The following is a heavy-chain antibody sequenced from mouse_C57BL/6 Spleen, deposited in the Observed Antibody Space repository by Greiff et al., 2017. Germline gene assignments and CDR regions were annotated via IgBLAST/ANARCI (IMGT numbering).Heavy chain of an antibody. Sequence: VQLQQSGAELASPGASVKMSCKASGYTFTSYTMHWVKPRPGQGLEWIGYLNPSSGYTKSNQKFKDKATLTADKSSSPAYMQLSSLTSEDSAVYYCARYRDYYGSRAWFAYWGQGTLVTVSA. J-gene: IGHJ3*01. V-gene: IGHV1-4*01. CDR2: LNPSSGYT. D-gene: IGHD1-1*01. CDR3: ARYRDYYGSRAWFAY. CDR1: GYTFTSYT.